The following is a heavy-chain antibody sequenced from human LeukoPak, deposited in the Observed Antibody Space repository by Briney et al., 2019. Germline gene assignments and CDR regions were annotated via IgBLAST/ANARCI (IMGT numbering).Heavy chain of an antibody. V-gene: IGHV1-8*01. Sequence: ASVKVSCKASGYTFTSYDINWVRQATGQGLEWMGWMNPNSGNTGYAQKFQGRVTMTRNTSISTAYMELSSLRSEDTAVYYCARRASGYSYGSNWFDPWGQGTLVTVSS. D-gene: IGHD5-18*01. CDR3: ARRASGYSYGSNWFDP. J-gene: IGHJ5*02. CDR2: MNPNSGNT. CDR1: GYTFTSYD.